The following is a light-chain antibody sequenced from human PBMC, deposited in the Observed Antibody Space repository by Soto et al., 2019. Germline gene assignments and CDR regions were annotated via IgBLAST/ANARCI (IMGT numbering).Light chain of an antibody. CDR1: QSVSSN. V-gene: IGKV3D-15*01. J-gene: IGKJ1*01. CDR2: GVY. CDR3: QQYDKWPPRT. Sequence: ETVMTQSTSTLSLSTGARATLSWGASQSVSSNLAWYQQKPLQPPRLLMYGVYTRAPGTPARFSGSGSATEFTLTISSLQSEDSAVYYCQQYDKWPPRTFGQGTKVDIK.